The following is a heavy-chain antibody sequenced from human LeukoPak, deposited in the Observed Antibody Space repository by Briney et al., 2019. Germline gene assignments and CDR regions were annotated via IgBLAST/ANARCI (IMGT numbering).Heavy chain of an antibody. CDR2: INYSRTT. V-gene: IGHV4-31*03. CDR1: GGSISSGGNY. Sequence: SETLSLTCTVSGGSISSGGNYWSWIRQNPGKGLEWIGYINYSRTTYYNPSLKSRVTISVDTSKNQFSLKLSSVTAADTAVYYCARNELISSNYYYYGMDVWGQGTTVTVSS. CDR3: ARNELISSNYYYYGMDV. J-gene: IGHJ6*02.